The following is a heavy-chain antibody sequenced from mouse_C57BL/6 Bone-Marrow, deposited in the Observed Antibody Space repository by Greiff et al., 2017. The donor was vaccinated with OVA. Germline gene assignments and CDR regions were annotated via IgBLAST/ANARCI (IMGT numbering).Heavy chain of an antibody. CDR3: ARDQITTVVATGAMDY. Sequence: EVKLMESGGGLVKPGGSLKLSCAASGFTFSSYAMSWVRQTPEKRLEWVATISDGGSYTDYPDNVKGRFPISSDNAKNNLYLQMSHLKSEDTAMYYCARDQITTVVATGAMDYWGQGTSVTVSS. CDR1: GFTFSSYA. V-gene: IGHV5-4*01. CDR2: ISDGGSYT. J-gene: IGHJ4*01. D-gene: IGHD1-1*01.